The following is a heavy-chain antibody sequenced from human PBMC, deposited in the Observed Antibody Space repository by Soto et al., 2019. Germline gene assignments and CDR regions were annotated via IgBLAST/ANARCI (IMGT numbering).Heavy chain of an antibody. Sequence: SETLSLTCTVSGGSISSYYWNWIRQPPGKGLEWIGYIYYSGSTYYNPSLKSRVTISVDTSKNQFSLKLGSVTAADTAVYYCARLGAQEIDPWGQGTLVTVSS. CDR3: ARLGAQEIDP. V-gene: IGHV4-59*08. J-gene: IGHJ5*02. CDR1: GGSISSYY. D-gene: IGHD3-16*01. CDR2: IYYSGST.